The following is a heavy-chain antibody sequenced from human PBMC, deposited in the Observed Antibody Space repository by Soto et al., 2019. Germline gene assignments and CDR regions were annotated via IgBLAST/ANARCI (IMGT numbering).Heavy chain of an antibody. CDR1: GSITNHH. Sequence: QVHLVQSGAEVKKPGASVNVSCQASGSITNHHMHWVRQAPGQGLEWMGIFNPSGPSTTYAQKFQGSVTITRDTSTSTVYMELSSLTSEDTAVYFCAKVTHRGPIAVAGPLGSWGQGTLVIVSS. D-gene: IGHD6-19*01. CDR3: AKVTHRGPIAVAGPLGS. J-gene: IGHJ4*02. V-gene: IGHV1-46*01. CDR2: FNPSGPST.